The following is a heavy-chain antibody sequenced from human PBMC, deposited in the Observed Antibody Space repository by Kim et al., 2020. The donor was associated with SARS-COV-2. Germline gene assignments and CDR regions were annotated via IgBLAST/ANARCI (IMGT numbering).Heavy chain of an antibody. Sequence: SETLSLTCAVYGGSFSGYYWSWIRQPPGKGLEWIGEINHSGSTNYNPSLKSRVTISVDTSKNQFSLKLSSVTAADTAVYYCASWGLKVPAARPYQYYYGMDVWGQGTTVTVSS. D-gene: IGHD2-2*01. CDR2: INHSGST. V-gene: IGHV4-34*01. CDR3: ASWGLKVPAARPYQYYYGMDV. J-gene: IGHJ6*02. CDR1: GGSFSGYY.